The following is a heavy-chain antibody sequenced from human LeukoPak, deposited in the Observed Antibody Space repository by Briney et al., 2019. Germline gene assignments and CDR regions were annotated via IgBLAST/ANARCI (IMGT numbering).Heavy chain of an antibody. Sequence: GGSLRLSCAASGFTFSSYGMHWVRQAPGKGLEWVAVISYDGSNKYYADSVKGRFTISRDNFKNTLYLQMNSLRAEDTAVYYCAKDLLRLRFGYFDYWGQGTLVTVSS. J-gene: IGHJ4*02. CDR3: AKDLLRLRFGYFDY. CDR1: GFTFSSYG. CDR2: ISYDGSNK. V-gene: IGHV3-30*18. D-gene: IGHD2-15*01.